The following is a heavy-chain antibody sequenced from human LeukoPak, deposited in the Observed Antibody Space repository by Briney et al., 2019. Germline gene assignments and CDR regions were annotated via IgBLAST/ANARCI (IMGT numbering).Heavy chain of an antibody. V-gene: IGHV3-33*01. Sequence: PGGSLRLSCAASGFTFSNYDMHWVRQAPGKGLEWVAVIGYDGSNKYYADSVKGRFTISRDNSKNTLYLQMNSLRAEDTAVYDCARENYGWFDPWGQGTLVTVSS. D-gene: IGHD1-7*01. CDR1: GFTFSNYD. J-gene: IGHJ5*02. CDR2: IGYDGSNK. CDR3: ARENYGWFDP.